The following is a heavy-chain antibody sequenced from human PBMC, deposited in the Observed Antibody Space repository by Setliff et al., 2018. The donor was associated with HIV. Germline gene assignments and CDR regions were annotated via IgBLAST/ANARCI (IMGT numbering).Heavy chain of an antibody. CDR3: AREVDGLELDH. CDR1: GYTFTSYG. J-gene: IGHJ4*02. V-gene: IGHV1-18*01. Sequence: SVKVSCKASGYTFTSYGISWVRQAPGQGLEWVGWTSSFSGATKYSQNLQGRVTMTTDTSTNTAYMELRSLKSDDTAVYYCAREVDGLELDHWGQGTLVTVSS. CDR2: TSSFSGAT.